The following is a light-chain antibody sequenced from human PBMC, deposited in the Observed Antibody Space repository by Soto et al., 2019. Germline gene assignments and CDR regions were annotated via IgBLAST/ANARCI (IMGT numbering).Light chain of an antibody. Sequence: MTQSPGTLCGSPGARASPCCRASQSVSSILAWYQQKPGQAPRLLIYGASTRATGIPARFSGSGSGTEFTLTISSLQSEDFAVYYCQQYNNWPRTFGQGSKVDI. CDR3: QQYNNWPRT. V-gene: IGKV3-15*01. CDR1: QSVSSI. J-gene: IGKJ1*01. CDR2: GAS.